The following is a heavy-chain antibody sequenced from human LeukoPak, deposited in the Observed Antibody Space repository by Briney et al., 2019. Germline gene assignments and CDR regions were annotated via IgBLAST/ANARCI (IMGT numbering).Heavy chain of an antibody. J-gene: IGHJ6*04. CDR1: GFTFSNYW. CDR2: ISSSGSTI. D-gene: IGHD3-22*01. V-gene: IGHV3-48*03. CDR3: AELGITMIRGV. Sequence: GGSLRLSCAASGFTFSNYWMAWVRQAPGKGLEWVSYISSSGSTIYYADSVKGRFTISRDNAKNSLYLQMNSLRAEDTAVYYCAELGITMIRGVWGKGTTVTISS.